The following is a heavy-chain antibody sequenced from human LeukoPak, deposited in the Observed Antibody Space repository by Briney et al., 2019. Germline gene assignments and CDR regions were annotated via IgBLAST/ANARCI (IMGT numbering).Heavy chain of an antibody. V-gene: IGHV3-23*01. CDR2: IIADFDTT. CDR1: GFTFRSYA. CDR3: AQDGTTTRYNWFDS. D-gene: IGHD1-7*01. J-gene: IGHJ5*01. Sequence: PGGSLRLSCAASGFTFRSYAMSWVRQAPGKGLEWVSGIIADFDTTYYADSVRGRFTISRDHSKNTLYLQMNSLRAEDTAIYYCAQDGTTTRYNWFDSWGQGTLVTVPS.